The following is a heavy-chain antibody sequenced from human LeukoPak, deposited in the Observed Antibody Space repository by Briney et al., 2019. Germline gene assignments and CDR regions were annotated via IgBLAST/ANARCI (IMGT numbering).Heavy chain of an antibody. CDR3: ARGHSSSFDY. Sequence: GGSLRLSCAASGFTFDDYTMHWVRQTPGKGLEWVSLISWDGGGTYYADSVKGRFTISRDNARNSLYLQMNSLRVEDTAVYYCARGHSSSFDYWGQGTLVTVSS. V-gene: IGHV3-43*01. D-gene: IGHD6-6*01. J-gene: IGHJ4*02. CDR1: GFTFDDYT. CDR2: ISWDGGGT.